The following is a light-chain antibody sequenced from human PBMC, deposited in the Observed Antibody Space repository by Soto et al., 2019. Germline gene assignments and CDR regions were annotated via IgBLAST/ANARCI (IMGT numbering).Light chain of an antibody. CDR2: SNN. CDR3: AAWDDSLNGVV. V-gene: IGLV1-44*01. CDR1: SSNIGRNT. J-gene: IGLJ2*01. Sequence: QSVLTQPPSASGTPGQRVTISCSGSSSNIGRNTVIWYQQVPRTAPKLLIYSNNQRPSGVPDRFSGSKSGTSVSLAISGLQSEDEADYYCAAWDDSLNGVVLGGGTKLTFL.